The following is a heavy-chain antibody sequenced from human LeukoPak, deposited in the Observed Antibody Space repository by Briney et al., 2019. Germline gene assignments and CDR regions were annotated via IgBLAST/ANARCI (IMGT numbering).Heavy chain of an antibody. CDR1: GGTFSSYA. J-gene: IGHJ2*01. CDR2: IIPIFGTA. V-gene: IGHV1-69*13. Sequence: SVKVSCKASGGTFSSYAISWVRHAPGQGLEWMGGIIPIFGTANYGQKFQGRVTITADESTSTAYMELSRLRSEDTAVYYCVRDGDEGGNSSGWYYWYFDLWGWHPGHCLL. CDR3: VRDGDEGGNSSGWYYWYFDL. D-gene: IGHD6-19*01.